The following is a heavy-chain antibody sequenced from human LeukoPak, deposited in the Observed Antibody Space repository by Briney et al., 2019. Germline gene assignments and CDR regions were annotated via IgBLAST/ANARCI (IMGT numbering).Heavy chain of an antibody. CDR1: GYTFTGYY. J-gene: IGHJ4*02. V-gene: IGHV1-2*02. CDR3: ARVDSITIFGVVNFDY. D-gene: IGHD3-3*01. Sequence: PWASVKVSCKASGYTFTGYYMHWVRQAPGQGLEWMGWINPNSGGTNYAQKFQGRVTMTRDTSISTAYMELSRLRSDDTAVYYCARVDSITIFGVVNFDYWGQGTLVTVSS. CDR2: INPNSGGT.